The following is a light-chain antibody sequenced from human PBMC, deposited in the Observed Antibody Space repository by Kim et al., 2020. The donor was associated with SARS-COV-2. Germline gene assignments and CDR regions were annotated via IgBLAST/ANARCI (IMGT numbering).Light chain of an antibody. J-gene: IGKJ4*01. V-gene: IGKV3-11*01. CDR3: QQRSNWPLT. CDR2: DTS. Sequence: ETVLTQSPATLSLSPGERATLSCRASHSIANYLGWYQQKPGQAPRLLIYDTSNRATGIPARFSGSGSGTDFTLTISTLEPEDFAVYYCQQRSNWPLTFGGGTKVDIK. CDR1: HSIANY.